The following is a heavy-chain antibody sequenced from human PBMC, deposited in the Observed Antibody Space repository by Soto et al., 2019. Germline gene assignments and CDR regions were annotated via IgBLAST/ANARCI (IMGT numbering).Heavy chain of an antibody. CDR2: IYTSGGT. V-gene: IGHV4-4*07. Sequence: SVTLSLTCTVSGGSISSYYWSWIRQPAGKGLEWIGRIYTSGGTNYNPSLKSRVTMSVDTSKNQFSLKLSSVTAEDTAVYYCAKXPDRYDYVWGTYRYIDHWGQGTLVTVSS. CDR3: AKXPDRYDYVWGTYRYIDH. J-gene: IGHJ4*02. CDR1: GGSISSYY. D-gene: IGHD3-16*02.